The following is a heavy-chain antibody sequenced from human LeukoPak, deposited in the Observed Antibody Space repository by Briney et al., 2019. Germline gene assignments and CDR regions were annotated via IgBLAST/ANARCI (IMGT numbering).Heavy chain of an antibody. CDR3: AKALSYSITAATDY. J-gene: IGHJ4*02. CDR1: GFTFDDYA. CDR2: ISWNSGSI. D-gene: IGHD6-25*01. V-gene: IGHV3-9*01. Sequence: GGSLRLSCAASGFTFDDYAMHWVRQAPGRGLEWVSGISWNSGSIGYADSVKGRFTISRDNAKNSLYLQMNSLRAEDTALYYCAKALSYSITAATDYWGQGTLVTVSS.